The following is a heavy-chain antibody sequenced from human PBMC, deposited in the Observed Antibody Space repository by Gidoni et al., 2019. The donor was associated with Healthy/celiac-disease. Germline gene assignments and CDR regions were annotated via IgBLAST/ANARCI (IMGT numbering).Heavy chain of an antibody. J-gene: IGHJ6*03. V-gene: IGHV3-33*01. D-gene: IGHD1-1*01. CDR3: ARDWKVYMDV. CDR2: IWSDGSNK. Sequence: QVQLVESGGGGVHPGRSLRLSCAASGFTFRSYVMHWVRQAPGKGLEWVAVIWSDGSNKYYADSVKGRFTISRANSKNTLYLQMNSLRAEDTAVYYCARDWKVYMDVWGKGTTVTVSS. CDR1: GFTFRSYV.